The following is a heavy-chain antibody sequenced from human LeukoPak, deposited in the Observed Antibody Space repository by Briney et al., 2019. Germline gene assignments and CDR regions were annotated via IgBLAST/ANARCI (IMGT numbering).Heavy chain of an antibody. CDR1: GFTFSSYS. J-gene: IGHJ1*01. CDR2: ISSSSTYI. Sequence: GGSLRLSCAASGFTFSSYSMNWVRQVPGKGLEWVSSISSSSTYIYYADSVKGRFTISRDNAKNSLYLQMNSLRAEDTALYYCARDLTSSSTVYFQHWGQGTLVTVSS. D-gene: IGHD6-6*01. V-gene: IGHV3-21*01. CDR3: ARDLTSSSTVYFQH.